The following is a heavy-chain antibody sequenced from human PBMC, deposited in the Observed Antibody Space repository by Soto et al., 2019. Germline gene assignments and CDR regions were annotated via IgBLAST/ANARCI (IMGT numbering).Heavy chain of an antibody. J-gene: IGHJ6*02. V-gene: IGHV3-33*01. Sequence: QVQLVESGGGVVQPGRSLRLSCAASGFTFSSYGMHWVRQAPGKGLEWVAVIWYDGSNKYYADSVKGRFTISRDNSKNTLYLQMHSLRTEDTAVYYCAREQGWLRLMRKYYGMDVWGQGTTVTVSS. CDR2: IWYDGSNK. CDR3: AREQGWLRLMRKYYGMDV. CDR1: GFTFSSYG. D-gene: IGHD5-12*01.